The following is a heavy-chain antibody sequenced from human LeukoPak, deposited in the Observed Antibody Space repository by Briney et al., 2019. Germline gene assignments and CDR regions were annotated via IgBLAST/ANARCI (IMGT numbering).Heavy chain of an antibody. J-gene: IGHJ4*02. CDR2: ISGSGGST. D-gene: IGHD3-9*01. Sequence: PGGSLRLSCAASGFTFSSYGMSWVRQAPGKGLEWVSAISGSGGSTYYADSVKGRFTISRDNSKNTLYLQMNSLRAEDTAVYYCAKRRAYYDILTGYSDYWGQGTLVTVSS. CDR3: AKRRAYYDILTGYSDY. CDR1: GFTFSSYG. V-gene: IGHV3-23*01.